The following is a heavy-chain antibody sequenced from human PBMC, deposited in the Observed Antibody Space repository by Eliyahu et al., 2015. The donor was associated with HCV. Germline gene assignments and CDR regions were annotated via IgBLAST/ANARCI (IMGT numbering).Heavy chain of an antibody. D-gene: IGHD1-1*01. CDR3: ARYPLVTTPKPDY. CDR2: IYYSGRS. V-gene: IGHV4-39*01. Sequence: QLQLQESGPGLVKPSETLSLXCTVXGXSIXSSSYYWGWIRQPPGKGLEWIGSIYYSGRSYYNPSLKSRVAISVDTSNNQFSLKLSSVTAADTAVYYCARYPLVTTPKPDYWGQGTLVTVSS. J-gene: IGHJ4*02. CDR1: GXSIXSSSYY.